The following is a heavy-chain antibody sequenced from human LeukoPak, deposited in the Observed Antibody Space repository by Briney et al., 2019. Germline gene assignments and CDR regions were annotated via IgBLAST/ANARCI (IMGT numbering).Heavy chain of an antibody. CDR3: ARLQGFRAPFDY. D-gene: IGHD3-10*01. CDR2: IFYSGSA. J-gene: IGHJ4*02. CDR1: GSSISSGGYY. Sequence: SETLSLTCTVSGSSISSGGYYWGWIRQPPGKGLEWIGTIFYSGSAYYNPSLKTRVTTSVDTSKDQFSLKLSSVTAADTAVYYCARLQGFRAPFDYWGQGTLVTVSS. V-gene: IGHV4-39*01.